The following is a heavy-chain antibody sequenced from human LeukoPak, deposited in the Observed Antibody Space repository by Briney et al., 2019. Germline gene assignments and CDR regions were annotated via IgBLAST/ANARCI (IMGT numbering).Heavy chain of an antibody. CDR3: AKDQWIEQMLGSHCDY. V-gene: IGHV3-21*01. J-gene: IGHJ4*02. Sequence: GGSLRLSCAASGFTFSVSVMNWVRQAPGKGLEWVSSISSSSSYIYYADSVKGRFTISRDNAKNSLYLQMNSLRAEDTAVYYCAKDQWIEQMLGSHCDYWGQGTLVTVSS. CDR2: ISSSSSYI. CDR1: GFTFSVSV. D-gene: IGHD5-12*01.